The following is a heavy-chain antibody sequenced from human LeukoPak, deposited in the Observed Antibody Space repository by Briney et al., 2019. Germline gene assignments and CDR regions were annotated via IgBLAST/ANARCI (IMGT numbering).Heavy chain of an antibody. Sequence: PGGSLRLSCAASGFTFSSYWMHWVRQGPGKGLVWVSRINSDGSSTNYADSVKGQFTISRDNSKDRLYLQMNSLRPEDTAMYYCARVRGGRSWYYYGMDVWGRGTTVTVSS. CDR2: INSDGSST. D-gene: IGHD3-16*01. J-gene: IGHJ6*02. CDR3: ARVRGGRSWYYYGMDV. V-gene: IGHV3-74*01. CDR1: GFTFSSYW.